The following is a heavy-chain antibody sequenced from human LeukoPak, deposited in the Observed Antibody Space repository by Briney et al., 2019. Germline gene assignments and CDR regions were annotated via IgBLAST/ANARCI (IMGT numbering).Heavy chain of an antibody. Sequence: SETLSLTCTVSGGSISSHYWSWIRQSPGKGLEWIGYIYYSGSTNYNPSLKSRVTISVDTSKNQFSLKLSSVTAADTAVYYCARDSTGNSSSRKRSYYYYMDVWGKGTTVTVSS. D-gene: IGHD6-13*01. CDR2: IYYSGST. J-gene: IGHJ6*03. CDR1: GGSISSHY. CDR3: ARDSTGNSSSRKRSYYYYMDV. V-gene: IGHV4-59*11.